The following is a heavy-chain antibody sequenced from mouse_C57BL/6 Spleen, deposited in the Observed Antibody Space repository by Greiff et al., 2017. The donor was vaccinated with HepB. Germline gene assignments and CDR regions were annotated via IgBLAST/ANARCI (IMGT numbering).Heavy chain of an antibody. J-gene: IGHJ2*01. Sequence: VQLQQSGPELLKPGASVKISCKASGYSFTSYYIHWVKQRPGQGLEWIGWIYPGSGNTKYNEKFKGKATLTADTSSSTAYMQRSSLTAEDSAVYYGAREYDYVRDYFDYWGKGTTLTVSS. CDR2: IYPGSGNT. CDR3: AREYDYVRDYFDY. V-gene: IGHV1-66*01. CDR1: GYSFTSYY. D-gene: IGHD1-1*01.